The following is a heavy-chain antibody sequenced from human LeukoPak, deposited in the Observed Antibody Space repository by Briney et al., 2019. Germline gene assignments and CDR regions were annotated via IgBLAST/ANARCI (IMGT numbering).Heavy chain of an antibody. Sequence: GSLRLSCAASGFTFSDYYMSWVRQAPGKGLEWVSGISGSGGSTYYADSVKGRFTISRDNSKNTLYLQMNSLRAEDTAVYYCAKITDYRYFDYWGQGTLVTVSS. CDR3: AKITDYRYFDY. J-gene: IGHJ4*02. V-gene: IGHV3-23*01. D-gene: IGHD4-11*01. CDR1: GFTFSDYY. CDR2: ISGSGGST.